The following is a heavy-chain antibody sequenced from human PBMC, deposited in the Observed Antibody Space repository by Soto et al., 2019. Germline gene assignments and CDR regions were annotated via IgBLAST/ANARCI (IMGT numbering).Heavy chain of an antibody. V-gene: IGHV3-53*02. J-gene: IGHJ4*02. CDR1: GFTVSTSY. Sequence: EVQVVETGGGLIQPGGSLRLSCAASGFTVSTSYMNWVRQAPGKGLEWVSVIYTGGSTFYADSVKGRFTISRDNSKNTVYLQMNLLGVDDTAVYYCVRWAETDSWGLGTQVTVSS. CDR3: VRWAETDS. CDR2: IYTGGST.